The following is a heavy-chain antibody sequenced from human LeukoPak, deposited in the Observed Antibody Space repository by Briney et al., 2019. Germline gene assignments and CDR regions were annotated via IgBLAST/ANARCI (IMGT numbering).Heavy chain of an antibody. CDR3: ARFGLYSGSYWAFDY. V-gene: IGHV1-18*01. D-gene: IGHD1-26*01. J-gene: IGHJ4*02. Sequence: ASVKVSCKASGYTFTSYGISWVRQAPGQGLEWMGWISTYNGNTNYAQKLQGRVTMTTDTSTSTAYMELRSLRSDDTAVYYCARFGLYSGSYWAFDYWGQGTLVTVSS. CDR1: GYTFTSYG. CDR2: ISTYNGNT.